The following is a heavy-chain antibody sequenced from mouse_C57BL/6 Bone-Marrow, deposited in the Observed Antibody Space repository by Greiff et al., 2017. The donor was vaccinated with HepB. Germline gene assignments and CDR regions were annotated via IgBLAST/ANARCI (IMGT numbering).Heavy chain of an antibody. CDR2: INPNYGTT. J-gene: IGHJ3*01. CDR1: GYSFTDYN. D-gene: IGHD2-5*01. CDR3: ARGGSNYDLAWFAY. V-gene: IGHV1-39*01. Sequence: VHVKQSGPELVKPGASVKISCKASGYSFTDYNMNWVKQSNGKSLEWIGVINPNYGTTSYNQKFKGKATLTVDQSSSTDYMQLNSLTSEDSAVYYCARGGSNYDLAWFAYWGQGTLVTVSA.